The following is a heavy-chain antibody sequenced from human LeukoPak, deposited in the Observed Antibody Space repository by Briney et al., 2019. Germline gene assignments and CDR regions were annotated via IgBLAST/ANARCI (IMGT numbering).Heavy chain of an antibody. J-gene: IGHJ4*02. Sequence: GGSLRLSCSASGFTFNNFAMSWVRQAPGKGLEWVSAIGSGGESTYYADSVKGRFTISRDKSKSTLSLLMNSLRAEDSAVYYCAKGSQGWPYFFDFWGQGTLVTVAS. CDR2: IGSGGEST. V-gene: IGHV3-23*01. CDR1: GFTFNNFA. D-gene: IGHD6-19*01. CDR3: AKGSQGWPYFFDF.